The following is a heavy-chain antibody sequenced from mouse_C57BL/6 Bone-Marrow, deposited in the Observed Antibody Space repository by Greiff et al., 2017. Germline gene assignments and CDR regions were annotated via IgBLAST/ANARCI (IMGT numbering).Heavy chain of an antibody. V-gene: IGHV1-76*01. D-gene: IGHD1-1*01. Sequence: VQLQQSGAELVRPGASVKLSCKASGYTFTDYYINWVKQRPGQGLEWIARIYPGSGNTYYNEKFKGKATLTAEKSSSTAYMQLSSLTSEDSAVXFCARGSDGSSLYYYAMDYWGQGTSVTVSS. CDR3: ARGSDGSSLYYYAMDY. J-gene: IGHJ4*01. CDR1: GYTFTDYY. CDR2: IYPGSGNT.